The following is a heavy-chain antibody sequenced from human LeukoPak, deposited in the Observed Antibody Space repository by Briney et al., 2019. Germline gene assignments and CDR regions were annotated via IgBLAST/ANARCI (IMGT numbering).Heavy chain of an antibody. J-gene: IGHJ4*02. CDR3: VKGRSVTLYYFDY. D-gene: IGHD4-17*01. V-gene: IGHV3-9*01. CDR2: ITWNSASV. Sequence: PGGSLRLSCGASGCTFDDYAMHWVRQVPGKGPEWVSGITWNSASVGYADSVKGRFNISRDNAKNSLYLQMNRLRAEDTAVYYCVKGRSVTLYYFDYWGQGTLVTVSS. CDR1: GCTFDDYA.